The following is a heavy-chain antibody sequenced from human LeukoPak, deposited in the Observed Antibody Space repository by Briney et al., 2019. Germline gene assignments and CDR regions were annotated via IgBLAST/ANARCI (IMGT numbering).Heavy chain of an antibody. Sequence: ASETLSLTCTVSGGSISSYYWSWIRQPPGKGLEWIGYIYYSGSTNYNPSLKSRVTISVDTSKNQFSLKLSSVTAADTAVYYCAREGPNYYDSSGLFDYWGQGTLVTVSS. CDR2: IYYSGST. CDR3: AREGPNYYDSSGLFDY. CDR1: GGSISSYY. J-gene: IGHJ4*02. V-gene: IGHV4-59*01. D-gene: IGHD3-22*01.